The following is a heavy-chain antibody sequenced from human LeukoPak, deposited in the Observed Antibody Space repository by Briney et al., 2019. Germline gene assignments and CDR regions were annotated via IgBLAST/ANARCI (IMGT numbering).Heavy chain of an antibody. V-gene: IGHV3-20*04. J-gene: IGHJ4*02. CDR3: ARLMYYYGSGSSYYFDY. CDR1: GFTFDDYG. CDR2: INWNGGST. Sequence: GGSLRLSCAASGFTFDDYGMGWVRQAPGKGLEWVSGINWNGGSTGYADSVKGRFTISRDNAKNSLYLQMNSLRAEDTALYYRARLMYYYGSGSSYYFDYWGQGTLVTVSS. D-gene: IGHD3-10*01.